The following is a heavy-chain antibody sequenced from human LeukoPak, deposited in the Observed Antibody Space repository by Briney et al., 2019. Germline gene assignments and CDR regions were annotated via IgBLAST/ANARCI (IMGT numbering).Heavy chain of an antibody. CDR1: GFTFSSYW. CDR3: ARRERLGYSYGRGTLDI. J-gene: IGHJ3*02. Sequence: PGGSLRLSCAASGFTFSSYWLHWVRQAPGKGLVWVSGINSDGSSTTYADSVKGRFTISKDNAKNTLYLQTNSLRAEDTSVYYCARRERLGYSYGRGTLDIWGQGTMVTVSS. V-gene: IGHV3-74*01. D-gene: IGHD5-18*01. CDR2: INSDGSST.